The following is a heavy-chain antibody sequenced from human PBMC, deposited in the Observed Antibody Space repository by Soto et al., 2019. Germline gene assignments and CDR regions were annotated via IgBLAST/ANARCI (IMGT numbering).Heavy chain of an antibody. CDR3: ASSTSNWFDP. Sequence: QVQLVESGGGVVQPGRSLRLSCAASGFTFSSYGMHWVRQAPGKGLEWVAVIWNDGSNKHYTDSVKGRFTISRDNSKNTLYLQMDSLRAEDTAVYYCASSTSNWFDPWGQGTLVTVSS. V-gene: IGHV3-33*01. CDR2: IWNDGSNK. J-gene: IGHJ5*02. CDR1: GFTFSSYG.